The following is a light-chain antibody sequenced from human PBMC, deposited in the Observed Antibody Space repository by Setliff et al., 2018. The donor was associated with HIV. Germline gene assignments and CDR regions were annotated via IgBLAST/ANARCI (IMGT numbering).Light chain of an antibody. CDR2: DVS. CDR1: SSNVGKYGF. CDR3: SSYTSSSFYV. Sequence: LTQPASVSGSPGQSITISCTGNSSNVGKYGFVSWYRQDPGKAPKLMIFDVSNRPSGVSNRFSASKSGNTASLTISGLQAEDEADYYCSSYTSSSFYVFGTGTKVTVL. J-gene: IGLJ1*01. V-gene: IGLV2-14*02.